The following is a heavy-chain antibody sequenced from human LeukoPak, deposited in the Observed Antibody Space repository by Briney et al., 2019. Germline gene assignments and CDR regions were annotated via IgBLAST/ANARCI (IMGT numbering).Heavy chain of an antibody. CDR3: AKLRDGRWLLEY. CDR1: GGSISSSGYY. V-gene: IGHV4-39*01. CDR2: INYSGTT. J-gene: IGHJ4*02. D-gene: IGHD5-24*01. Sequence: TSETLSLTCTASGGSISSSGYYWGWIRQPPGKGLEWIASINYSGTTYYNPSLKSRVTISEDRSKNQFSLKLSSVTAADTAVYYCAKLRDGRWLLEYWGQGTLVTVSS.